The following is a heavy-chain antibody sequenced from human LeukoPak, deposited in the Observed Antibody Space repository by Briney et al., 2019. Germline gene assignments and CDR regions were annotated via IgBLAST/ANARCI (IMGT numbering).Heavy chain of an antibody. CDR1: CGSISSGAYY. D-gene: IGHD4-23*01. CDR2: IYSSGSA. CDR3: AAGVNSGLRGIDS. J-gene: IGHJ4*02. Sequence: SETLSLTCTVSCGSISSGAYYWTWIRQPTGKRLEWIGRIYSSGSANSNPSLESRVTLSVDASKNQFSLNLGPVTAADTAVYYCAAGVNSGLRGIDSWGRGMLVTVSS. V-gene: IGHV4-61*02.